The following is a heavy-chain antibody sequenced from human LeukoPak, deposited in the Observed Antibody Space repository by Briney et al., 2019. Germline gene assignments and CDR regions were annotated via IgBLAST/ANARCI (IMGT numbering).Heavy chain of an antibody. CDR3: ARGYGEQQPFDY. J-gene: IGHJ4*02. Sequence: ASVKVSCKASGYTFSSYTMNWVRQAPGQGLEWMGWMNPNSGNTGYAQKFQGRVTITRNTSISTAYMELSSLRSEDTAVYYCARGYGEQQPFDYWGQGTLVTVSS. CDR1: GYTFSSYT. CDR2: MNPNSGNT. D-gene: IGHD6-13*01. V-gene: IGHV1-8*01.